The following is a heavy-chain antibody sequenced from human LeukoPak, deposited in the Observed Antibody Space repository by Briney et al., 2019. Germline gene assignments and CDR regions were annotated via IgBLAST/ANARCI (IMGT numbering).Heavy chain of an antibody. CDR2: ISGSGGST. D-gene: IGHD3-22*01. J-gene: IGHJ6*02. CDR3: AIDSGSTYYYYGMDV. V-gene: IGHV3-23*01. CDR1: GFTLSSYA. Sequence: GGSLRLSCAASGFTLSSYAMSWVRQAPGKGLEWVSAISGSGGSTYYADSVKGRFTISRDNSKNTLYLQMNSLRAEDTAVYYCAIDSGSTYYYYGMDVWGQGTTVTVSS.